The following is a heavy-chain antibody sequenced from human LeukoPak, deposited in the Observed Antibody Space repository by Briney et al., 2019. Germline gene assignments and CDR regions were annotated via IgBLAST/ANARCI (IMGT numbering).Heavy chain of an antibody. V-gene: IGHV4-39*01. CDR3: ARYYGSGTLADY. CDR1: GHSISSSSYY. J-gene: IGHJ4*02. CDR2: IYYSGST. Sequence: SETLSLTCTVSGHSISSSSYYWGWIRQPPGKGLEWIGSIYYSGSTYYNPSLKSRVTISVDTSKNQFSLKLSSVTAADTAVYYCARYYGSGTLADYWGQGTLVTVSS. D-gene: IGHD3-10*01.